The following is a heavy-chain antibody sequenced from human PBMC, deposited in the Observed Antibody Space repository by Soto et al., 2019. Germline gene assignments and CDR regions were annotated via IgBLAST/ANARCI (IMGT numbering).Heavy chain of an antibody. D-gene: IGHD3-3*01. V-gene: IGHV3-21*01. J-gene: IGHJ5*02. CDR2: ISGSSSNM. CDR3: AKDTNYDFWSGYSGSGWFDP. Sequence: GGSVRLSXAASGFTFSSYSMNWVRQTPGKGLEWVSSISGSSSNMYYADSVKGRFTISRDNPKNSLYLQMNSLRAEDTAVYYCAKDTNYDFWSGYSGSGWFDPWGQGTLVTVSS. CDR1: GFTFSSYS.